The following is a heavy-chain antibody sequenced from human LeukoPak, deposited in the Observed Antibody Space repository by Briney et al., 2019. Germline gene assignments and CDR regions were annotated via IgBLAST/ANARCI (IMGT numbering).Heavy chain of an antibody. CDR2: ISSYNDNT. Sequence: ASVKVSCKASDYTFTSYGISWVRQAPGQGLEWMGWISSYNDNTNYAQKFQGRVTMTTDTSTSTAYMELRSLRSDDTAVYYCARDLARITVFLGDYWGQGTLVTVSS. D-gene: IGHD3-3*01. CDR1: DYTFTSYG. J-gene: IGHJ4*02. CDR3: ARDLARITVFLGDY. V-gene: IGHV1-18*01.